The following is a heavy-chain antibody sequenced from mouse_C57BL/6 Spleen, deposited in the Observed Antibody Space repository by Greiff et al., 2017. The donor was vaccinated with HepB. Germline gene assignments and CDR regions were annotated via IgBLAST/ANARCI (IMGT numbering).Heavy chain of an antibody. CDR3: ARQIIYGSSLFDY. Sequence: EVQRVESGGGLVKPGGSLKLSCAASGFTFSDYGMHWVRQAPEKGLEWVAYISSGSSTIYYADTVKGRFTISRDNAKNTLFLQMTSLRSEDTAMYYCARQIIYGSSLFDYWGQGTTLTVSS. CDR2: ISSGSSTI. D-gene: IGHD1-1*01. V-gene: IGHV5-17*01. J-gene: IGHJ2*01. CDR1: GFTFSDYG.